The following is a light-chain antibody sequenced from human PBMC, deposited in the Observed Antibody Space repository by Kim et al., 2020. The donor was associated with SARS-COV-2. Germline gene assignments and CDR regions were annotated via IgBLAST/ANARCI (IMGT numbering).Light chain of an antibody. CDR2: DVS. V-gene: IGLV2-14*03. CDR1: SSNVGGYNS. Sequence: GQSITISCTGTSSNVGGYNSVSWYQQHPGKAPKLMIYDVSNRPSGVSNRFSGSKSGNTASLTISGLQAEDEADYYCSSYTSSSPVVFGGGTQLTVL. CDR3: SSYTSSSPVV. J-gene: IGLJ2*01.